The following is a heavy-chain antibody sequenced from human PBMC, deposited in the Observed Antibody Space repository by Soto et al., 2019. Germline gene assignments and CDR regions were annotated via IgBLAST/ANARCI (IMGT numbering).Heavy chain of an antibody. V-gene: IGHV1-18*01. CDR2: ISGHNGIT. CDR1: GYTFTNYA. CDR3: ARVRSRTFDY. Sequence: QVQLVQSGAEVKKPGASVKVSCKASGYTFTNYAIGWVRQAPGQGLEWMGWISGHNGITNYAQKLQGRVTMTTDTSTLTTYMEVRSLRSDVTAGYYCARVRSRTFDYGGQGTLVTVSS. J-gene: IGHJ4*02.